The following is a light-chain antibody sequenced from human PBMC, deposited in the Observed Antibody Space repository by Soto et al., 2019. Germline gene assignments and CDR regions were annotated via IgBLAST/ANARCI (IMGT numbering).Light chain of an antibody. V-gene: IGLV2-8*01. CDR1: KNDIGVYDF. Sequence: SALTQPPSASGSPGQSVTISCTGTKNDIGVYDFVSWYQHHPGKAPRLIIYEVVQRPSGVPDRFSGSKSGNTASLTVSGLQAADEAGYFCKSYAGSNTYVFGSGTKVTVL. CDR2: EVV. CDR3: KSYAGSNTYV. J-gene: IGLJ1*01.